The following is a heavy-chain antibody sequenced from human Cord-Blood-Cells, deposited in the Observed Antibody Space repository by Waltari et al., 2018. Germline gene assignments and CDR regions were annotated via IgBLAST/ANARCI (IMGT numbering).Heavy chain of an antibody. CDR2: IYYSGST. D-gene: IGHD3-9*01. J-gene: IGHJ5*02. CDR3: ARLTYYDILTGYYWFDP. Sequence: QVQLQESGPGLVPPSQTLSLPCTVSGDPIRSGGSYWSWIRLPPGKGLEWIGYIYYSGSTYYNPSLKSRVTISVDTSKNQFSLKLSSVTAADTAVYYCARLTYYDILTGYYWFDPWGQGTLVTVSS. CDR1: GDPIRSGGSY. V-gene: IGHV4-31*03.